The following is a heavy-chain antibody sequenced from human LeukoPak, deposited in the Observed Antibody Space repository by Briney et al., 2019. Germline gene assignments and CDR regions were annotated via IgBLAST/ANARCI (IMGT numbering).Heavy chain of an antibody. CDR1: GFTFSSHW. D-gene: IGHD6-13*01. CDR2: IDYDGINT. CDR3: AKDATAVVGTVYMDV. V-gene: IGHV3-74*01. J-gene: IGHJ6*03. Sequence: PGGSLRLSCAASGFTFSSHWMHWVRQAPGKGLVWVSRIDYDGINTNYADSVKGRFTISRDNAKNTLYLQMNSLRAEDTAVYYCAKDATAVVGTVYMDVWGKGTTVTISS.